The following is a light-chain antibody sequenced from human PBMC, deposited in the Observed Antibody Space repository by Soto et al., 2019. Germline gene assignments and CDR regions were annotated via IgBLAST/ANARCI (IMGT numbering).Light chain of an antibody. CDR3: QHYDRAPMWT. CDR2: STS. CDR1: QSVGDTY. Sequence: EMVMTQSPATLSVSPGERATLSCRASQSVGDTYLAWYQQKPGQAPRLLMYSTSIRATGIPDRFSGSGSGTDFTLTISRLDPEDFAVYYCQHYDRAPMWTFGQGTKVDIK. V-gene: IGKV3-20*01. J-gene: IGKJ1*01.